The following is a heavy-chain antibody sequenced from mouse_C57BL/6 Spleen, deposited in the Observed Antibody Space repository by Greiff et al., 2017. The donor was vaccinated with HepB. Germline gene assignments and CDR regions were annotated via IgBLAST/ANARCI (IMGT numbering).Heavy chain of an antibody. CDR3: ASYSNYY. J-gene: IGHJ2*01. CDR1: GYSFTGYY. V-gene: IGHV1-42*01. D-gene: IGHD2-5*01. Sequence: EVKLQESGPELVKPGASVKISCKASGYSFTGYYMNWVKQSPEKSLEWIGEINPSTGGTTYNQKFKAKATLTVDKSSSTAYMQLKSLTSEDSAVYYCASYSNYYWGQGTTLTVSS. CDR2: INPSTGGT.